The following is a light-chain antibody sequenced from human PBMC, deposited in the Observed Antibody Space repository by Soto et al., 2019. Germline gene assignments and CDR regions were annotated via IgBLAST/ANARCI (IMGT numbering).Light chain of an antibody. CDR3: QHSDVMLALI. J-gene: IGKJ4*01. CDR1: QSIGGS. Sequence: DIPMTQSPSSLSAFVGDKVTISCRASQSIGGSLNWHQHKAGQAPRLLIYAASSLPREVPSRFRGGGSGTEFTPTINQLQPEDFATYYCQHSDVMLALIFGGGTKVQ. CDR2: AAS. V-gene: IGKV1-39*01.